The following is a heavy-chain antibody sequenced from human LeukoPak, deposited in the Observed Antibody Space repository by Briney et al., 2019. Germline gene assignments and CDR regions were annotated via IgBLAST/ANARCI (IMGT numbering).Heavy chain of an antibody. V-gene: IGHV6-1*01. CDR1: GDSVSSNSAA. Sequence: SQTLSLTCAISGDSVSSNSAAWNWIRQSPSRGLEALGRTYYRSKWNNDYAVSVKSRITINPDTSKNQFSLQLNSVTPEDTAVYYCARGTMIVVVKEDYWGQGTLVTVSS. J-gene: IGHJ4*02. CDR2: TYYRSKWNN. D-gene: IGHD3-22*01. CDR3: ARGTMIVVVKEDY.